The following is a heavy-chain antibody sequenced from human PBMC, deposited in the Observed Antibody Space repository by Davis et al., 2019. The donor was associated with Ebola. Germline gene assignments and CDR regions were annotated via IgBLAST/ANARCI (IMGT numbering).Heavy chain of an antibody. J-gene: IGHJ6*02. Sequence: SLKISCAASGFTFTDHYMSWIRQAPGKGLEWVAYVSGSSTYTNYADSVRGRFTISRDNAKNSLYLQMNSLRAEDTAVYYCAREGHYYYAFDVWGQGTTVTVSS. CDR3: AREGHYYYAFDV. D-gene: IGHD3-16*01. CDR1: GFTFTDHY. V-gene: IGHV3-11*06. CDR2: VSGSSTYT.